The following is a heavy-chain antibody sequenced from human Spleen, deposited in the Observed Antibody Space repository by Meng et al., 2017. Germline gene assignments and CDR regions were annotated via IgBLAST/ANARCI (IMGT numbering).Heavy chain of an antibody. Sequence: VPLQEAGPGLVKPSGSLSLTCAVSGASISSNNWWSWVRQPPGKGLGWIGEIFHGGSTNYNPSLKSRVTISVDKSKNQFSLKLSSVTAADTAVYYCSNYIWGSEPTGVLSWGQGTLVTVSS. D-gene: IGHD3-16*01. CDR2: IFHGGST. V-gene: IGHV4-4*02. J-gene: IGHJ5*02. CDR3: SNYIWGSEPTGVLS. CDR1: GASISSNNW.